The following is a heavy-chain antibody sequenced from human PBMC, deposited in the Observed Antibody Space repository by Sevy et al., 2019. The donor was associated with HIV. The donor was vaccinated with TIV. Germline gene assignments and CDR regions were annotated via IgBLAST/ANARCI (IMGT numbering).Heavy chain of an antibody. CDR1: AFTFSSYN. J-gene: IGHJ4*02. D-gene: IGHD3-16*01. V-gene: IGHV3-21*01. Sequence: GGSLRLSCAASAFTFSSYNMNWVRQAPGKGLEWVSSISSSSSYIYYADSVKGRFTISRDNAKNSLYLQMNSLRAEDTAVYYCARKITFGGVIGYFDYWGQGTLVTVSS. CDR2: ISSSSSYI. CDR3: ARKITFGGVIGYFDY.